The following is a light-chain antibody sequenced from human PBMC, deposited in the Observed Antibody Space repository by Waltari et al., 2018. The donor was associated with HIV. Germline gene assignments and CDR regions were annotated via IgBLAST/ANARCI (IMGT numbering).Light chain of an antibody. J-gene: IGLJ2*01. CDR3: ASYTHSTTRVL. CDR1: GRDY. V-gene: IGLV2-14*01. Sequence: QSALTPPASVSGSPGQSITISCTATGRDYATWYQHHAGKVPKLLIYDVINRPSWVSDRFSGSMSGNTASLTISALQVEDEAEYYCASYTHSTTRVLFGGGTKLTVL. CDR2: DVI.